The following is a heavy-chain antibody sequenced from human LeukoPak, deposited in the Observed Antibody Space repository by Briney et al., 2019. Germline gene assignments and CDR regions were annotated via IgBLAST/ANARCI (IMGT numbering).Heavy chain of an antibody. CDR3: ARGMDV. CDR2: INQDGSKK. V-gene: IGHV3-7*03. Sequence: GGSLGLSCAASGFTFNNYWMNWVRQAPGKGLEWVANINQDGSKKYYVDSVKGRFTISRDNAKNSLYLQMNSLRVEDTAVYYCARGMDVWGQGTTVTVSS. J-gene: IGHJ6*02. CDR1: GFTFNNYW.